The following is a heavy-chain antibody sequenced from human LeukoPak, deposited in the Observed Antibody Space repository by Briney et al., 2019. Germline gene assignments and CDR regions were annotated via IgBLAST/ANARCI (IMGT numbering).Heavy chain of an antibody. V-gene: IGHV1-8*01. CDR3: ARGPVNLRKHSSSWSNWFDP. D-gene: IGHD6-13*01. Sequence: SVKVSCKASGYTFTSCDINWVRQATGQGLEWMGWMNPNSGNTGYAQKFQGRVTMTRNTSISTAYMELSSLRSEDTAVYYCARGPVNLRKHSSSWSNWFDPWGQGTLVTVSS. J-gene: IGHJ5*02. CDR2: MNPNSGNT. CDR1: GYTFTSCD.